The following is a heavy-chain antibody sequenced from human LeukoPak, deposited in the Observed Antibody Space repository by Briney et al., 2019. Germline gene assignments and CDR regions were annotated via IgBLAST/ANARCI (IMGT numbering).Heavy chain of an antibody. CDR1: GFTFSNAW. CDR2: IKQDGSEK. CDR3: ARNVYRTFDS. J-gene: IGHJ4*02. D-gene: IGHD1-14*01. Sequence: GGSLRLSCAASGFTFSNAWMNWVRQAPGKGLEWVANIKQDGSEKYYVDSVKDRFTISRDNAKNSLYLQMNSLRVEDTAVYYCARNVYRTFDSWDQGTLVTVSS. V-gene: IGHV3-7*01.